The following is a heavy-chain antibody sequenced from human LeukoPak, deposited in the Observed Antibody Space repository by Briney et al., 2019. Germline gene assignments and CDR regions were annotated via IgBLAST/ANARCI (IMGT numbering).Heavy chain of an antibody. V-gene: IGHV3-9*01. CDR2: ISWSGDRM. CDR1: GFAFEDHV. CDR3: AKDLGGSATTV. D-gene: IGHD2-2*01. J-gene: IGHJ4*02. Sequence: GRSLRLSCAASGFAFEDHVMHWVRHAPGKGLEWVSSISWSGDRMGYADAVKGRFTISRDNAKNSLFLQMNSLRVEDTALYYCAKDLGGSATTVWGQGTLVTVSS.